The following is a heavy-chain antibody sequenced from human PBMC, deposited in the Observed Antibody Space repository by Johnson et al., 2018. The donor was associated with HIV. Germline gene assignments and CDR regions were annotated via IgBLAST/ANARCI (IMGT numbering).Heavy chain of an antibody. CDR3: ARSPRGWDLLGAFDI. CDR2: IKEDGREK. Sequence: VLLVESGGGLVQPGGSLRLSCAASGFTFNNYWMSWVRQAPGKGLEWVANIKEDGREKYYVDSVKGRFPISRDNSKKSLFLQMNSLTTEDTAVYYCARSPRGWDLLGAFDIWGQGTLITVSP. D-gene: IGHD1-26*01. V-gene: IGHV3-7*01. CDR1: GFTFNNYW. J-gene: IGHJ3*02.